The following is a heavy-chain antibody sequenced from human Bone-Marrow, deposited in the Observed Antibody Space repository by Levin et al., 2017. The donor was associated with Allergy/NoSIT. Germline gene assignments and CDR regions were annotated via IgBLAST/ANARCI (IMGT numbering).Heavy chain of an antibody. J-gene: IGHJ5*02. Sequence: PSETLSLTCSVSGGSINRGGYYWSWIRQHPGKGLEWIGYIYYSGSTYYNPSLKTRLTISLDTSQNQFSLKLSSVTAADTAGYYCARQDSGPGSSGYQAWFDPWGQGTLVTVSS. CDR1: GGSINRGGYY. CDR2: IYYSGST. CDR3: ARQDSGPGSSGYQAWFDP. D-gene: IGHD3-22*01. V-gene: IGHV4-31*03.